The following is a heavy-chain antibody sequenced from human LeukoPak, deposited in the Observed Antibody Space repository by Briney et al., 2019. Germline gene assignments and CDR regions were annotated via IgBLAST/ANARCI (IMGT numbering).Heavy chain of an antibody. V-gene: IGHV3-74*01. CDR1: GFTFSNYW. D-gene: IGHD3-10*01. CDR3: ARQLWGRYFDH. Sequence: GGSLRLSCAAPGFTFSNYWMHWVRQAPGKGLVWVSRINSDGSSTNYADFVKGRFTISRDNAKNTLYLQMNSLRAEDTAVYYCARQLWGRYFDHWGQGTLVTVSS. CDR2: INSDGSST. J-gene: IGHJ4*02.